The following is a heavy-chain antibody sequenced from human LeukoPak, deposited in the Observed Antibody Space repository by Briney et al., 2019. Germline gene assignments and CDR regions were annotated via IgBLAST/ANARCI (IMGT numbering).Heavy chain of an antibody. CDR2: ISYDGSNK. D-gene: IGHD2-2*01. CDR3: ASYPAGYCSSTSCYRGSSADDY. CDR1: GFIFSSYA. V-gene: IGHV3-30-3*01. J-gene: IGHJ4*02. Sequence: GRSLRLSCAASGFIFSSYAMHWVRQAPGKGLEWVAVISYDGSNKYYADSVKGRFTISRDNSKNTLYLQMNSLRAEDTAVYYCASYPAGYCSSTSCYRGSSADDYWGQGTLVTVSS.